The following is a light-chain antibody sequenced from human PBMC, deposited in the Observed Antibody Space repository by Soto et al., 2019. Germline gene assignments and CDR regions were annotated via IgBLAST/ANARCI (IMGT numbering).Light chain of an antibody. V-gene: IGKV3-15*01. CDR2: GAS. Sequence: ERVMTQSPATLSVSPGERATLSCRASQSVSSKLAWSQQKPGQAPRLLIYGASTRATDIPARFSGSGSGTEYTLTISSLQSEDVALYCCQQYNNGPLVTFCGGTKVQSK. CDR3: QQYNNGPLVT. CDR1: QSVSSK. J-gene: IGKJ4*01.